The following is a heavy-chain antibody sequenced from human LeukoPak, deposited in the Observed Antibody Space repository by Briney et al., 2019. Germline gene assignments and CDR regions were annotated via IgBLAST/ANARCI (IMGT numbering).Heavy chain of an antibody. Sequence: PGGSLRLSCAASGFTFSSYGMHWVRQAPGKGLEWVAFMRYDGSNKYYADSVKGRFTISRDNSKNTLYLQMNSLRAEDTAVYYCAKGIVGADRSVFDYWGQGTLVTVSS. D-gene: IGHD1-26*01. CDR2: MRYDGSNK. V-gene: IGHV3-30*02. CDR1: GFTFSSYG. CDR3: AKGIVGADRSVFDY. J-gene: IGHJ4*02.